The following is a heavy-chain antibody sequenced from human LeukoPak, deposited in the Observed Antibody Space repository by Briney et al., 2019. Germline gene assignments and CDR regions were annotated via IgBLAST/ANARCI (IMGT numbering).Heavy chain of an antibody. CDR1: GYTFSSYD. D-gene: IGHD6-25*01. V-gene: IGHV1-8*01. J-gene: IGHJ6*02. CDR2: MNPGSGNT. Sequence: ASVKVSCKASGYTFSSYDINWVRQATGQGLEWMGYMNPGSGNTGYAQNFQGRVILTVNTSITTAYMELSSLRPEDTAVYFCARGERLGGLDVWGQGTTVTVSS. CDR3: ARGERLGGLDV.